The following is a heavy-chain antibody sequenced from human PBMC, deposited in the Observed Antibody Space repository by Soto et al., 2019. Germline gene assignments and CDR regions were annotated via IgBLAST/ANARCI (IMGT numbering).Heavy chain of an antibody. CDR2: IHYSGST. V-gene: IGHV4-39*01. Sequence: PSETLSLTCTFSGCSISSSAYFLAWIRQPPGKGLEWIGSIHYSGSTYYNPSLKSRVTISVDTSKNQFSLKLSSVTAADTAVYYCARQNYYGSALQYFQHWGQGTLVTVSS. D-gene: IGHD3-10*01. J-gene: IGHJ1*01. CDR1: GCSISSSAYF. CDR3: ARQNYYGSALQYFQH.